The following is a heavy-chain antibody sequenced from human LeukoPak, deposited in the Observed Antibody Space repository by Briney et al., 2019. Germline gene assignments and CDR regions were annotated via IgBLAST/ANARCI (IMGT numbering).Heavy chain of an antibody. D-gene: IGHD6-13*01. CDR1: GGSISSYY. J-gene: IGHJ5*02. CDR2: IYTSGST. Sequence: SETLSLTCTVSGGSISSYYWSWIRQPAGKGLEWIGRIYTSGSTNYNPSLKSRVTMSVDTSKNQLSLKLSSVTAADTAVYYCARFTQWVAAAGTWWWFDPWGQGTLVTVSS. CDR3: ARFTQWVAAAGTWWWFDP. V-gene: IGHV4-4*07.